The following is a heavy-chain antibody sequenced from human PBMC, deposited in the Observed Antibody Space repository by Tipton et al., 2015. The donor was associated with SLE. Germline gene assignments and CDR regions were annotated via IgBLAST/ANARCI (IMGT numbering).Heavy chain of an antibody. V-gene: IGHV3-21*04. CDR3: AREMGSSSWYGYAFDI. J-gene: IGHJ3*02. CDR1: GFTFSSYT. D-gene: IGHD6-13*01. Sequence: SLRLSCAASGFTFSSYTMSWVRQAPGKGLEWVSSISSSSNYIYYADSMKGRFTISRDNAKNSLYLQMNSLRAEDTAVYYCAREMGSSSWYGYAFDIWGQGTMVTVSS. CDR2: ISSSSNYI.